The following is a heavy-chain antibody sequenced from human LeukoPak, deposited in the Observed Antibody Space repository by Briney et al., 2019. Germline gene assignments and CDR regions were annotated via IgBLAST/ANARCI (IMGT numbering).Heavy chain of an antibody. J-gene: IGHJ4*02. CDR1: GFTFSDYI. Sequence: GGSLRLSCAASGFTFSDYILNWVRQAPGKGLEWVASISRNSTYIHYADSVKGRFTISRDNARNSLFLQMNSLRAEDTAIYYCARDDGYYFDSWGQGTQVTVSS. CDR2: ISRNSTYI. CDR3: ARDDGYYFDS. D-gene: IGHD5-24*01. V-gene: IGHV3-21*01.